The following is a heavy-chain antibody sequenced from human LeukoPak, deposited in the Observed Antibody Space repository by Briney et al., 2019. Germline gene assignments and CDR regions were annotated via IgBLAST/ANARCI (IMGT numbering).Heavy chain of an antibody. J-gene: IGHJ3*02. CDR2: LYYSGST. CDR3: ARALTGAFRIGAFDI. Sequence: SETLSLTCTVSGGSISIGSYYWGWIRQPPGEGLEWIGSLYYSGSTYYNPSLKSRFIISVDTSKNQFSLKESSVTAADTAVYYCARALTGAFRIGAFDIWGQGTLVTVSS. V-gene: IGHV4-39*07. CDR1: GGSISIGSYY. D-gene: IGHD7-27*01.